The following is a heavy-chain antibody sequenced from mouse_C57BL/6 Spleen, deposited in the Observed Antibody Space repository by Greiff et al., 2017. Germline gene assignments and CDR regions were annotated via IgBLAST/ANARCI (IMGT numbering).Heavy chain of an antibody. V-gene: IGHV2-2*01. Sequence: VKLMESGPGLVQPSQSLSITCTVSGFSLTSYGVHWVRQSPGQGLEWLGVIWSGGSTDYNAAFISRLSISKDNSKGQVFFKMNSLQAEDTAIYYCARERDNYDGFAYWGQGTLVAVSA. CDR1: GFSLTSYG. J-gene: IGHJ3*01. CDR3: ARERDNYDGFAY. CDR2: IWSGGST. D-gene: IGHD2-4*01.